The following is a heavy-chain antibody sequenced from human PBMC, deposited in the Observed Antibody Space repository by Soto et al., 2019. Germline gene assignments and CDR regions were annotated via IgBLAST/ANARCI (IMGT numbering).Heavy chain of an antibody. CDR3: AKDRSGRTHYYDYCIDV. D-gene: IGHD3-10*01. J-gene: IGHJ6*02. CDR2: ISYDGSNK. V-gene: IGHV3-30*18. Sequence: QVQLVESGGGVVQPGRSLRLSCAASGFTFSSYGMHWVRQAPRKGLEWVAVISYDGSNKYYADSVKGRFTISRDNSKNTLYLQMNSLRAEDTAVYYCAKDRSGRTHYYDYCIDVWGQGTTVTVS. CDR1: GFTFSSYG.